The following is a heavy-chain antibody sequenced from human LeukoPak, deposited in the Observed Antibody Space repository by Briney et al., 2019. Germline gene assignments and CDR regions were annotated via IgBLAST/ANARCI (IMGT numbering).Heavy chain of an antibody. Sequence: RPSETLSLTCTVSGGSISKFYWSWIRQPPGKGLEWIGYIYYSGSTNYNPSLKSRVTISVDTSKNQFSLKLSSVTAADTAVYYCARDSHGRFGKAYYFDYWGQGTLVTVSS. D-gene: IGHD3-3*01. CDR1: GGSISKFY. V-gene: IGHV4-59*01. CDR3: ARDSHGRFGKAYYFDY. J-gene: IGHJ4*02. CDR2: IYYSGST.